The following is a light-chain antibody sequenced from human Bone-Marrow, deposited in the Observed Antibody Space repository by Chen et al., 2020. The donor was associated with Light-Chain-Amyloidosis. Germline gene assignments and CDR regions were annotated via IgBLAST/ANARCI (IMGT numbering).Light chain of an antibody. V-gene: IGLV2-11*01. CDR1: SSVVGAYNS. J-gene: IGLJ1*01. CDR2: DVD. Sequence: QSALTQPRSVSGSPGQTVTIPCTGTSSVVGAYNSVCWYQQHSGEAPKFIIYDVDKRPSGVPDRFSGSKSGNTASLTISGLQPEDDADYYCSSYTGADNLFVFGSGTSVTVL. CDR3: SSYTGADNLFV.